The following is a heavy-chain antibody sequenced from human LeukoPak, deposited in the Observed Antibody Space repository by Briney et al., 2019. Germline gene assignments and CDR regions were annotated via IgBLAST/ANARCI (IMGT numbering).Heavy chain of an antibody. D-gene: IGHD5-12*01. CDR2: INAGNGNT. Sequence: GASVKVSCKASGYTFTSYAMHWVRQAPGQRLEWMGSINAGNGNTKYSQKFQGRVTITRDTSASTAYMELSSLRSEDTAVYYCARARSGLRILDYWGQGTLVTVSS. CDR1: GYTFTSYA. V-gene: IGHV1-3*01. J-gene: IGHJ4*02. CDR3: ARARSGLRILDY.